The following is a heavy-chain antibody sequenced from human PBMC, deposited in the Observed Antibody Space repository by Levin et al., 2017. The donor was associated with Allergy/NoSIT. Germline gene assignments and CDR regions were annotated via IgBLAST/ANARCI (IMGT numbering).Heavy chain of an antibody. CDR2: ISSSSSYI. J-gene: IGHJ3*02. CDR1: GFTFSSYS. D-gene: IGHD6-19*01. Sequence: GGSLRLSCAASGFTFSSYSMNWVRQAPGKGLEWVSSISSSSSYIYYADSVKGRFTISRDNAKNSLYLQMNSLRAEDTAVYYCARVAVAGMANAFDIWGQGTMVTVSS. V-gene: IGHV3-21*01. CDR3: ARVAVAGMANAFDI.